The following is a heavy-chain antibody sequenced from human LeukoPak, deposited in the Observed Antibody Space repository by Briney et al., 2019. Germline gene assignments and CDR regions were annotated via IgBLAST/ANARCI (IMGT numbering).Heavy chain of an antibody. J-gene: IGHJ4*02. Sequence: GGSLRLSCAASGFTFSSYGMHWVRQAPGKGLEWVAVISYDGSNKYYADSVKGRFTISRDNSKNTLYLQMNSLRAEDTAVYYCARDLGISSGWYLDYWGQGTLVTVSS. D-gene: IGHD6-19*01. CDR3: ARDLGISSGWYLDY. CDR2: ISYDGSNK. V-gene: IGHV3-30*03. CDR1: GFTFSSYG.